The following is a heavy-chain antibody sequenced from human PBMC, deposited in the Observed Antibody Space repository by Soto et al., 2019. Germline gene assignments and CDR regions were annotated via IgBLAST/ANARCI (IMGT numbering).Heavy chain of an antibody. J-gene: IGHJ4*02. D-gene: IGHD3-10*01. CDR1: GFTFSSYA. CDR2: ISGSGGST. V-gene: IGHV3-23*01. Sequence: AGGSLRLSCAASGFTFSSYAMSWVLQAPGKGLEWVSAISGSGGSTYYADSVKGRFTISRDNSKNTLYLQMNSLRAEDTAVYYCAKDSPTSLLWFGELLPDMGHQWHYFDYWGQGTLVTVSS. CDR3: AKDSPTSLLWFGELLPDMGHQWHYFDY.